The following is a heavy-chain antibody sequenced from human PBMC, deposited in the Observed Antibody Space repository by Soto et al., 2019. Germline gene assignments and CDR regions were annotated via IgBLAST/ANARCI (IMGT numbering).Heavy chain of an antibody. Sequence: ASVKVSCKASGYTFTSYAMHWVRQAPGQRLEWTGWINAGNGNTKYSQKFQGRVTITRDTSASTAYMELSSLRSEDTAVYYCASKRGVLDAFDIWGQGTMVTVSS. CDR3: ASKRGVLDAFDI. CDR1: GYTFTSYA. J-gene: IGHJ3*02. V-gene: IGHV1-3*01. D-gene: IGHD2-8*02. CDR2: INAGNGNT.